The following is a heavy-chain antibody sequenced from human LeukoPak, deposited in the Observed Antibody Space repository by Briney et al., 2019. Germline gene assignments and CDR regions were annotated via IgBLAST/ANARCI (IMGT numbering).Heavy chain of an antibody. CDR2: IYHSGST. CDR1: GGSVSSDSYY. Sequence: PSDTLSLTCTVSGGSVSSDSYYWSWIRQPAGKGLEWIGYIYHSGSTNYIPSLKGRVTISVDTSKNQFFLKLSSVTAADTAVYYCARDGGMLRGLIDSWGQGTLGTVS. J-gene: IGHJ4*02. CDR3: ARDGGMLRGLIDS. V-gene: IGHV4-61*01. D-gene: IGHD3-10*01.